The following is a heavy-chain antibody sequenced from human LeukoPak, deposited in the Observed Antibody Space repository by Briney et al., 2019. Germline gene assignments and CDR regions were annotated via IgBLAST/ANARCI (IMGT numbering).Heavy chain of an antibody. CDR3: ARGQWKSDSSGYLY. D-gene: IGHD3-22*01. CDR1: GFTFSSYE. V-gene: IGHV3-48*03. Sequence: PGGSLRLSCAASGFTFSSYEMNWIRQAPGKGLEWVSYISNSGSTINYADSVKGRFTISRDNAKNSLYLQMNSLRAEDTAVYYCARGQWKSDSSGYLYWGQGTLVTVSS. J-gene: IGHJ4*02. CDR2: ISNSGSTI.